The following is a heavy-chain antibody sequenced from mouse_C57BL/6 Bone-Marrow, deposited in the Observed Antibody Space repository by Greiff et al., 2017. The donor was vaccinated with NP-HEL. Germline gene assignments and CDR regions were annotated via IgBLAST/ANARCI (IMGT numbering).Heavy chain of an antibody. Sequence: QVHVKQSGAELARPGASVKMSCKASGYTFTSYTMHWVKQRPGQGLEWIGYINPSSGYTKYNQKFKDKATLTADKSSSTAYMQLSSLTSEDSAVYYCARLRGSSPFAYWGQGTLVTVSA. D-gene: IGHD1-1*01. CDR1: GYTFTSYT. V-gene: IGHV1-4*01. CDR2: INPSSGYT. CDR3: ARLRGSSPFAY. J-gene: IGHJ3*01.